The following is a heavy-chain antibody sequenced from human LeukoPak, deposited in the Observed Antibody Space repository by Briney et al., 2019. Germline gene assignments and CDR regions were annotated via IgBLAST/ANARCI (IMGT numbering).Heavy chain of an antibody. D-gene: IGHD6-19*01. Sequence: GESLKISCKASGYTFTNYWIGWVRQMPGKGLEWMGIIYTGDSTTRYSPSFQGQVTISADKSNNTAYLQWSSLKASDTAMYYCARILGGYSSGWYAFDYWGQGTLVTVSS. CDR2: IYTGDSTT. CDR3: ARILGGYSSGWYAFDY. J-gene: IGHJ4*02. V-gene: IGHV5-51*01. CDR1: GYTFTNYW.